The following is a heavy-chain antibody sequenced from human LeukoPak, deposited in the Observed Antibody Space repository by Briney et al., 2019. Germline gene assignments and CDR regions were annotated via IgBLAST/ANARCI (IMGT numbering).Heavy chain of an antibody. D-gene: IGHD2-2*01. V-gene: IGHV3-23*01. CDR3: ARAPTVLVGYCSSASCQADY. CDR1: GFTFSSYA. Sequence: PGGSLRLSCAASGFTFSSYAMSWVRQAPGKGLDWVSVISGSGGTTSYADSVEGRFTISRDNSKNTLYLQMNSLRAEDTAVYYCARAPTVLVGYCSSASCQADYWGQGTLVTVSS. J-gene: IGHJ4*02. CDR2: ISGSGGTT.